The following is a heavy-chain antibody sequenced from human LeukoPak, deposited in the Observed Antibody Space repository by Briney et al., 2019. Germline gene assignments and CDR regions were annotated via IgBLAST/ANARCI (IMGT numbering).Heavy chain of an antibody. V-gene: IGHV1-18*01. Sequence: ASVKVSCKASGYTFTSYGISWVRQAPGQGLEWMGWISPYNGNTNYAQKLQGRVTMPTDTSMSTAYMELSRLRSDDTAVYYCARDLLRPGYSSSWHNDYWGQGTLVTVSS. CDR2: ISPYNGNT. D-gene: IGHD6-13*01. J-gene: IGHJ4*02. CDR3: ARDLLRPGYSSSWHNDY. CDR1: GYTFTSYG.